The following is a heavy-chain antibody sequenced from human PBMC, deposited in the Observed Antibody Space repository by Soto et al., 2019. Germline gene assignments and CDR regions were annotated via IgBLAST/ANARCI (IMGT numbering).Heavy chain of an antibody. J-gene: IGHJ5*02. CDR2: INPNSGGT. D-gene: IGHD6-6*01. V-gene: IGHV1-2*02. CDR1: GYTFTGYY. CDR3: ARVRIAARPARVNHWFDP. Sequence: ASVKVSCKASGYTFTGYYMHWLRQAPGQGLEWMGWINPNSGGTNYAQKFQGSVTMTRDTSIITAYMELSRLRSDDTAVYYCARVRIAARPARVNHWFDPWGQGTLVTAYS.